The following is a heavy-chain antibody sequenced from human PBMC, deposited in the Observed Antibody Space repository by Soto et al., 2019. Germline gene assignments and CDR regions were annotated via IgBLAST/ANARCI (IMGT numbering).Heavy chain of an antibody. CDR3: ARGKNYASARDVFDH. D-gene: IGHD3-10*01. Sequence: QGLLVQSGAEVKKPGASVKVSCKDSGYSFSTYGFSWVRQAPGQGLEWVGWLNTGDGNTAYARKLQGRITFTTDPSTTTAYMELRSLRSDDTAIYYCARGKNYASARDVFDHWGQGTLVTVSS. V-gene: IGHV1-18*04. CDR1: GYSFSTYG. CDR2: LNTGDGNT. J-gene: IGHJ4*02.